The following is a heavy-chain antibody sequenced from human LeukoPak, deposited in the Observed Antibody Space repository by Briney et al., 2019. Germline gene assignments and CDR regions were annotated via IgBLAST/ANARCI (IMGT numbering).Heavy chain of an antibody. CDR2: ISGTYITT. J-gene: IGHJ6*03. Sequence: GGSLRLSCAASGFTFSSYGMSWVRQAPGKGLEWVSAISGTYITTYYADSVKGRFTISRDNPKNTLYLQMNSLRAEDTAVYYCAKGGYSNLGYYYYMDVWGKGTTVTVSS. CDR1: GFTFSSYG. V-gene: IGHV3-23*01. CDR3: AKGGYSNLGYYYYMDV. D-gene: IGHD4-11*01.